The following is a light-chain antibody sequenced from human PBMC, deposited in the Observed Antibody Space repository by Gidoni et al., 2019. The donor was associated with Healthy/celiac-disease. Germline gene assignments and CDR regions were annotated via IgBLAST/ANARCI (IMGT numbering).Light chain of an antibody. Sequence: DIQLTQSPSFLSASVGDRVTITCRASQGISSCLAWYQQKSGKAPKLLIYAASTLQSGVPSRFSGSGSGTEFTLTISSLQPEDFATYYCQQLNSYPHTFXQXTKLEIK. J-gene: IGKJ2*01. CDR1: QGISSC. V-gene: IGKV1-9*01. CDR3: QQLNSYPHT. CDR2: AAS.